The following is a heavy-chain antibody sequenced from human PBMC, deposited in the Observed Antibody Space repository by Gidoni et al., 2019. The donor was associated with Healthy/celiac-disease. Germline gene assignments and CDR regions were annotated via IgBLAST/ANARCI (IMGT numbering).Heavy chain of an antibody. Sequence: EVQLLESGGGLVQPGGSLRLSCAASGFTFSSYAMSWVRQAPGKGLEWVSAISGIGGSTYYADSVKGRFTISRDKSKNTLYLQMNSLRAEDTAVYYCAKDLLYDSSGYSDVPGAFDIWGQGTMVTVSS. D-gene: IGHD3-22*01. CDR3: AKDLLYDSSGYSDVPGAFDI. CDR1: GFTFSSYA. V-gene: IGHV3-23*01. CDR2: ISGIGGST. J-gene: IGHJ3*02.